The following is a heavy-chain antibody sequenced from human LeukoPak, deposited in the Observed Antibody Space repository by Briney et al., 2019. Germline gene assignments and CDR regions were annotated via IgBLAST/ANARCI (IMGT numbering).Heavy chain of an antibody. CDR3: ARAGGMRGYSYEADY. J-gene: IGHJ4*02. Sequence: KPSETLSLTCTVSGGSISSYYWSWIRQPPGKGLEWIGDINHSGSTNYNPSLKSRVTISIDTSKNQFSLKLTSVTAADTAIYYCARAGGMRGYSYEADYWGQGTLVSVSS. D-gene: IGHD5-18*01. CDR1: GGSISSYY. CDR2: INHSGST. V-gene: IGHV4-34*01.